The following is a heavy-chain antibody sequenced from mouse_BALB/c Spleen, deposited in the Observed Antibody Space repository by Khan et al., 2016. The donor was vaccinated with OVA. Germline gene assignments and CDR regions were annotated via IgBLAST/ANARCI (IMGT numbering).Heavy chain of an antibody. D-gene: IGHD1-1*01. V-gene: IGHV2-3*01. CDR3: AKFTPDYYSMDY. J-gene: IGHJ4*01. CDR2: IGVAGGT. Sequence: VQLQESGPGLVAPSQSLSITCTVSGFSLSSYGVNWVRQPPGKGLEWLGGIGVAGGTNYHSTLKSRLIISKDNSKRQVFLTLNSLQTDDTATYYCAKFTPDYYSMDYWGQGTSVTVSS. CDR1: GFSLSSYG.